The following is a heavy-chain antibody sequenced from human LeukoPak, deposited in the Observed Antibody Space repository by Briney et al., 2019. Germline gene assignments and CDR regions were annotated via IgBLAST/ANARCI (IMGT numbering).Heavy chain of an antibody. CDR1: GYTFTSYD. V-gene: IGHV1-8*01. Sequence: SVKVSCKASGYTFTSYDINWVRQAPGQGLEWMGWMNPKSGNTVYAQKFQGRVTMTRNTSISTPYMEQSSLRSEYTAVNYCALARRYYFDYWGQGTLVTVSS. CDR3: ALARRYYFDY. CDR2: MNPKSGNT. J-gene: IGHJ4*02.